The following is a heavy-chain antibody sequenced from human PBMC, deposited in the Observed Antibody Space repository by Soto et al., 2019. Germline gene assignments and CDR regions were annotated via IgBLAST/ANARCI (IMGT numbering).Heavy chain of an antibody. CDR3: AKCSRGSGYENALDI. D-gene: IGHD5-12*01. CDR1: GFTFSNYA. Sequence: PGGSLRLSCAASGFTFSNYAMNWVRQAPGKGLEWVSGISDSGGNTYNADSVKGRFTISRDNSKTTLYLQMNSLRAEDTAVYYCAKCSRGSGYENALDIWGQGTMVTVSS. CDR2: ISDSGGNT. J-gene: IGHJ3*02. V-gene: IGHV3-23*01.